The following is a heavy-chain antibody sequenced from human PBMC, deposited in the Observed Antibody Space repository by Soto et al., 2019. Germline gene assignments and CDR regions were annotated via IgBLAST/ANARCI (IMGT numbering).Heavy chain of an antibody. CDR3: ARQLSGSWYNWFDP. V-gene: IGHV3-53*01. CDR1: GFSVTANS. Sequence: GGSLRLSCAASGFSVTANSMSWVRQAPGKGLEWVSVMHSDVTTYYADSVKGRFIISRDNSKNTLYLQMSNLRGEDTARYFCARQLSGSWYNWFDPWGQGTLVTVSS. CDR2: MHSDVTT. J-gene: IGHJ5*02. D-gene: IGHD6-13*01.